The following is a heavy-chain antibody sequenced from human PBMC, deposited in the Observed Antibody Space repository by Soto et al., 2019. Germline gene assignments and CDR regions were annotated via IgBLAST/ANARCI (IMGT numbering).Heavy chain of an antibody. V-gene: IGHV3-74*01. J-gene: IGHJ4*02. CDR1: GFTFSNSW. CDR2: INADGTST. CDR3: VKVLARGVGVPRFYFDS. Sequence: DVQLVESGGGLVQPGGSLRLSCAASGFTFSNSWMHWVRQVSGKGLEWVSRINADGTSTSYADSVKGRFTIPRDNAKNTLYLHVNSLRAEDTAVYYCVKVLARGVGVPRFYFDSWGQGALVTVSS. D-gene: IGHD2-2*01.